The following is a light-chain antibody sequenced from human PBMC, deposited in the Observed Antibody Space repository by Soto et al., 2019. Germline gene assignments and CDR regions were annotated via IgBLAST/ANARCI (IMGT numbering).Light chain of an antibody. CDR3: GTWDSSLSVVL. Sequence: QSVLTQPPSVSAAPGQKVTISCSGSSSNMGSNYVSWYQQVPGTAPRLLIYDTNKRPSGIPDRFSGSKSATSATLGITVLQTGDEAHYYCGTWDSSLSVVLFGGGTKLTVL. CDR1: SSNMGSNY. V-gene: IGLV1-51*01. CDR2: DTN. J-gene: IGLJ2*01.